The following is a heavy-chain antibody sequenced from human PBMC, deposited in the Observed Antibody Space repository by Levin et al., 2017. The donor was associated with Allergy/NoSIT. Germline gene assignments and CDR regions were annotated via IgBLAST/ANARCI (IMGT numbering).Heavy chain of an antibody. J-gene: IGHJ3*02. V-gene: IGHV3-23*01. Sequence: GGSLRLSCAASGFTFSSYAMSWVRQAPGKGLEWVSAISGSGGSTYYADSVKGRFTISRDNSKNTLYLQMNSLRAEDTAVYYCAKGYPISAYDYVWGSYRPKDAFDIWGQGTMVTVSS. CDR2: ISGSGGST. CDR1: GFTFSSYA. CDR3: AKGYPISAYDYVWGSYRPKDAFDI. D-gene: IGHD3-16*02.